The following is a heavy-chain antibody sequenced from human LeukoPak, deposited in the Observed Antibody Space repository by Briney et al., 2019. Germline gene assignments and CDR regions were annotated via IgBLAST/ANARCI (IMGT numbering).Heavy chain of an antibody. CDR2: IDYSGST. V-gene: IGHV4-59*08. Sequence: SETLSLTCTISGGSIGSYYWTWIRQPPGKGLEWIGYIDYSGSTNYNPSFKSRVTISVDTSKNQFSLKLSSVTAADTAIYYWARHGGVRGVRGPLDYWGQGTLVTVSS. D-gene: IGHD3-10*02. J-gene: IGHJ4*02. CDR1: GGSIGSYY. CDR3: ARHGGVRGVRGPLDY.